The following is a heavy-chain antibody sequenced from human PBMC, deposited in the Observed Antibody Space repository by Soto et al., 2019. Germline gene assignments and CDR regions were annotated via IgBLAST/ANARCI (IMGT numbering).Heavy chain of an antibody. Sequence: GGSLRLSCAAYGFTFSSYAMSLVRQAPGKGLEWVSAISGSGGSTYYADSVKGRFTISRDNSKNTLYLQMNSLRAEDTAVYYCAAGYSYGYWHYWGQGTLVTVSS. CDR2: ISGSGGST. V-gene: IGHV3-23*01. D-gene: IGHD5-18*01. CDR1: GFTFSSYA. J-gene: IGHJ4*02. CDR3: AAGYSYGYWHY.